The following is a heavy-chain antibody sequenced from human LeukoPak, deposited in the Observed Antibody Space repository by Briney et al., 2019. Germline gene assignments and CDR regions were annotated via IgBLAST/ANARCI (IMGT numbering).Heavy chain of an antibody. V-gene: IGHV4-34*01. D-gene: IGHD3-3*01. CDR2: INHSGST. Sequence: SETLSLTCAVYGGSFSGYYWSWIRQPPGKGLEWIGEINHSGSTNYNPSLKSRVTISVDTSKNQFSLKLSSVTAADTAVYYCARGRMVYYDLWSGYYHDYWGQGTLVTVSS. J-gene: IGHJ4*02. CDR3: ARGRMVYYDLWSGYYHDY. CDR1: GGSFSGYY.